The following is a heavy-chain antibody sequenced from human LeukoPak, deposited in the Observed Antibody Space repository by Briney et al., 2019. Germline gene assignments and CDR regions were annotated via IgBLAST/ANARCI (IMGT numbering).Heavy chain of an antibody. CDR3: ATSIRYCSGGSCIDY. Sequence: GGSLRLSCAASGFTVSSNYMSWARQAPGKGLEWVSVIYSGGSTYYADSVKGRFTISRDNSRNTLYLQMNSLRAEGTAVYYCATSIRYCSGGSCIDYWGQGTLVTVSS. CDR2: IYSGGST. V-gene: IGHV3-53*01. CDR1: GFTVSSNY. J-gene: IGHJ4*02. D-gene: IGHD2-15*01.